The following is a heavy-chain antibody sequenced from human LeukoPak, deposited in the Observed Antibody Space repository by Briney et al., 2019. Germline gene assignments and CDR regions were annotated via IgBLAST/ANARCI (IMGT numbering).Heavy chain of an antibody. V-gene: IGHV5-51*01. Sequence: GESLKISCKGSGYSFTSYWIGWVRQMPGKGLEWMGIIYPGDSDTRYSPSFQGQVTISADKSISTAYLQWSSLKASDTAMYYCARHKELELRIMNNWFDPWGQGTLVTVSS. CDR3: ARHKELELRIMNNWFDP. J-gene: IGHJ5*02. CDR2: IYPGDSDT. CDR1: GYSFTSYW. D-gene: IGHD1-7*01.